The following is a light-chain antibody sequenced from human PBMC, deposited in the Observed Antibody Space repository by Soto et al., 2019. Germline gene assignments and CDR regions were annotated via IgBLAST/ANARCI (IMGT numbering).Light chain of an antibody. V-gene: IGKV3-20*01. CDR3: QHYYGTSPIS. Sequence: PGEIAPLSCSASQSVSSRLAWYQPKSGQAPRLLISGASRRATGIPDRFSGSGSGTDFTLTISRLEPEDFALYYCQHYYGTSPISFGQGTRLEIK. J-gene: IGKJ5*01. CDR2: GAS. CDR1: QSVSSR.